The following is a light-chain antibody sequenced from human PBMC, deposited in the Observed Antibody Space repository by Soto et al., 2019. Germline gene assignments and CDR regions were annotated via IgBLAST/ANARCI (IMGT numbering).Light chain of an antibody. CDR1: QDINKN. J-gene: IGKJ1*01. Sequence: DIQMTQSPSSLSASVGGRFTITFQASQDINKNLIWYQQKPGKAPKLLIYDASDLETGVPSRFSGSGSGTEFTLTISSLQPDDFATYYCQHYNSYSEAFGQGTKVDTK. CDR3: QHYNSYSEA. V-gene: IGKV1-33*01. CDR2: DAS.